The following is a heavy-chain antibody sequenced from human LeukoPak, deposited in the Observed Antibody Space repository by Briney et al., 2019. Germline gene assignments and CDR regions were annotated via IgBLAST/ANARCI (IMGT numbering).Heavy chain of an antibody. CDR2: VYHSGST. CDR1: GSSINSDYY. Sequence: KSSETLSLTCNVSGSSINSDYYWGWIRQPPGEGLEWIGNVYHSGSTYYNPSLKSRVTISVDTSKNQFSLKLSSVTAADTAVYYCARRPDRLKSYGTNRLYNWFDPWGQGTLVTVSS. D-gene: IGHD1-26*01. CDR3: ARRPDRLKSYGTNRLYNWFDP. V-gene: IGHV4-38-2*02. J-gene: IGHJ5*02.